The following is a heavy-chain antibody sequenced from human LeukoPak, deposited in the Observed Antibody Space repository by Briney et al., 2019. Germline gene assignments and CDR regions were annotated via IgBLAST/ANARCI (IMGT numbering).Heavy chain of an antibody. CDR1: GYSFTNYD. D-gene: IGHD2-2*01. CDR2: ISAYSGNT. Sequence: ASVKVSCKASGYSFTNYDISWVRQAPGQGLEWMGWISAYSGNTNYAQKFQGRVSMTTDTSTNTAYMDLRSLRSDDTAVYYCARVFFDVVVPAAIYWFGPWGQGTLVTVSS. J-gene: IGHJ5*02. CDR3: ARVFFDVVVPAAIYWFGP. V-gene: IGHV1-18*01.